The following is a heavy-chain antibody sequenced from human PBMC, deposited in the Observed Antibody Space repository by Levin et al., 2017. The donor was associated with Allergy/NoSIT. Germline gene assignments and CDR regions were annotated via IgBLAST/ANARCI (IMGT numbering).Heavy chain of an antibody. CDR3: ATEDFFRHEY. D-gene: IGHD2/OR15-2a*01. V-gene: IGHV3-7*01. CDR1: GFMFRKYW. CDR2: ISQGGSDK. Sequence: GVSLKISCVGSGFMFRKYWMSWVRQAPGKGLEWVAKISQGGSDKYYVDSVKGRFTISRDNAKNSLYLQMDSLTAEDTAIYYCATEDFFRHEYWGQGTLVTVSS. J-gene: IGHJ4*02.